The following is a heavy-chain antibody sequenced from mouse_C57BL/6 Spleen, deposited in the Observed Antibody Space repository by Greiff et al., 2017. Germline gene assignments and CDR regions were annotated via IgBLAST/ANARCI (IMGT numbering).Heavy chain of an antibody. CDR2: IYPRSGNT. D-gene: IGHD1-1*01. CDR3: ARSDGSRFDY. CDR1: GYTFTSYG. V-gene: IGHV1-81*01. J-gene: IGHJ2*01. Sequence: QVQLQQSGAELARPGASVKLSCKASGYTFTSYGISWVKQRTGQGLEWIGEIYPRSGNTYYNEKFKGKATLTADKSSSTAYMGLRSLTSEDSAVYICARSDGSRFDYWGQGTTLTVSA.